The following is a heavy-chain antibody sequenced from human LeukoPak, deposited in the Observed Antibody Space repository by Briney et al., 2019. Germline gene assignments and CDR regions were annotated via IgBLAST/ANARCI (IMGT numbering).Heavy chain of an antibody. CDR3: MGYYGSGTYYSGDYYYGMDV. D-gene: IGHD3-10*01. CDR1: GFTFSDSA. Sequence: GGSLRLSCAASGFTFSDSAMHWVRQASGKGLEWVGHIRTKANSYATTYAASVKGRFTISRDDAKNTAYLQMISLKAEDTAVYYCMGYYGSGTYYSGDYYYGMDVWGQGTRSPSP. J-gene: IGHJ6*02. CDR2: IRTKANSYAT. V-gene: IGHV3-73*01.